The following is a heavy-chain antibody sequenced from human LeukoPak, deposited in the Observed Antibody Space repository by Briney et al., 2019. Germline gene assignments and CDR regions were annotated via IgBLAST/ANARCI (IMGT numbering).Heavy chain of an antibody. CDR2: IKRKIDGGAT. Sequence: GGSLRLSCAASGFTVNNAWMSWVRQAPGKGLEWVGLIKRKIDGGATDYAAPVKGRFTISRDDSKNTLYLQMNSLRTEDTAVYYCYCSSTTCMNDYWGQGTLVTVSS. D-gene: IGHD2/OR15-2a*01. CDR1: GFTVNNAW. V-gene: IGHV3-15*01. J-gene: IGHJ4*02. CDR3: YCSSTTCMNDY.